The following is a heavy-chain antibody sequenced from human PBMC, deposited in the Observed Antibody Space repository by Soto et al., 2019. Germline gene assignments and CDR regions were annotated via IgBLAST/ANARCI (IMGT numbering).Heavy chain of an antibody. V-gene: IGHV3-23*01. D-gene: IGHD1-7*01. CDR3: AKDSRAGGNYVFYSDF. Sequence: EVQLLESGGGLVQPGGSLRLSCAASGFTFSSYGMTWVRQAPGKGLEWVSFSSATGAGTYYADSVKGRCTISRDNSKNTLYLQMSRLRADDTAVYYCAKDSRAGGNYVFYSDFWGQGALVSVSS. J-gene: IGHJ4*02. CDR1: GFTFSSYG. CDR2: SSATGAGT.